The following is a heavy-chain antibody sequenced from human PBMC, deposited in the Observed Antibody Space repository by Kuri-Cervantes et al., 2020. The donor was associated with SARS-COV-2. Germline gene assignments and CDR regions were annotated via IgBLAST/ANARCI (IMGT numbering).Heavy chain of an antibody. Sequence: SVKVSCKASGYTFTGYYMHWVRQAPGQGLEWIGWINPNSGGTNYAQTFQGWVTMTRDTSISTAYMELSRLRSDDTAVYYCARDERGYSSNWFDPWGQGTLVTVSS. D-gene: IGHD6-13*01. CDR2: INPNSGGT. V-gene: IGHV1-2*04. J-gene: IGHJ5*02. CDR3: ARDERGYSSNWFDP. CDR1: GYTFTGYY.